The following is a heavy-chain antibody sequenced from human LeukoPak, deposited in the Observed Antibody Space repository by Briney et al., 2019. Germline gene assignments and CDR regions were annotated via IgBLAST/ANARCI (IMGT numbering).Heavy chain of an antibody. CDR1: GYTFTSYT. D-gene: IGHD3-22*01. CDR2: INPNSGGT. V-gene: IGHV1-2*02. J-gene: IGHJ3*02. CDR3: AKADSGYPSGRAYDI. Sequence: ASVKVSCKASGYTFTSYTIHWVRQAPGQGLEWMGWINPNSGGTNYAQKFQGRVTMTRDTSISTAYMELSRLRSDDTAVYYCAKADSGYPSGRAYDIWGQGTMVTVSS.